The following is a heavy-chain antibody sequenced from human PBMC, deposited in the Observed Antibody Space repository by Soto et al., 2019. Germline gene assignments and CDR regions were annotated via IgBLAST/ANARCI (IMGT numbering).Heavy chain of an antibody. V-gene: IGHV4-34*01. CDR2: INHSGST. D-gene: IGHD3-16*02. Sequence: QVQLQQWGAGLLKPSETLSLTCAVYGGSFSGYYWSWIRQPPGKGLAWIGEINHSGSTNYNPSLKSRVTISVDTSKTQFSLKLSSVTAPNTAVDYYASLPIYDYVWGSYRFGWGQGTLVTVSS. CDR1: GGSFSGYY. CDR3: ASLPIYDYVWGSYRFG. J-gene: IGHJ4*02.